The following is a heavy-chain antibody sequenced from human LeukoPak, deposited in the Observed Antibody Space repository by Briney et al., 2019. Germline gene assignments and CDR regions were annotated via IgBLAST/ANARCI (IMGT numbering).Heavy chain of an antibody. Sequence: GASVKVSCKASGYTFTDYFIHWVRQAPGQGLEWMGWINPNGGGTYYADSVKGRFTISRDNSKNTLYVQMNSLRAEDMAVYYCAKSQTCATCYDTFDIWGQGTMVTVSS. D-gene: IGHD2-2*01. J-gene: IGHJ3*02. CDR2: INPNGGGT. V-gene: IGHV1-2*02. CDR3: AKSQTCATCYDTFDI. CDR1: GYTFTDYF.